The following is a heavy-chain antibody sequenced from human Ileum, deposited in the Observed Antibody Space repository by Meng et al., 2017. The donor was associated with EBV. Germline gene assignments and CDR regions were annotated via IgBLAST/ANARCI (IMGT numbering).Heavy chain of an antibody. V-gene: IGHV4-4*02. J-gene: IGHJ4*02. Sequence: QVQPQESGPGLVKPSGTLSLPCAVSGGSISSSNWWSWVRQAPGKGLEWIGEIHHTESTNYNPSLKSRVTISVDKSKNQFSLKLSSVTAADTAVYYCARESYSDSSGYYSLDYWGQGSLVTVSS. CDR1: GGSISSSNW. CDR2: IHHTEST. D-gene: IGHD3-22*01. CDR3: ARESYSDSSGYYSLDY.